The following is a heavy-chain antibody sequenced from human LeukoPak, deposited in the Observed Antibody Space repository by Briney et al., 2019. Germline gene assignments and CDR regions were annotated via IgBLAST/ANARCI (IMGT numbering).Heavy chain of an antibody. CDR2: ISGSGGST. CDR3: AGGLAARGLYYYYGMDV. D-gene: IGHD3-16*01. V-gene: IGHV3-23*01. Sequence: RPGGSLRLSCAASGFTFSSYAMSWVRQAPGKGLEWVSAISGSGGSTYYADSVKGRFTISRDNSKNTLYLQMNSLRAEDTAVYYCAGGLAARGLYYYYGMDVWGQGTTVTVSS. J-gene: IGHJ6*02. CDR1: GFTFSSYA.